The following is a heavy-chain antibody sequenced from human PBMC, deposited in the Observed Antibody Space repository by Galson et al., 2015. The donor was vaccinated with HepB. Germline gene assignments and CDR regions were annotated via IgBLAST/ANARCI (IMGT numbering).Heavy chain of an antibody. J-gene: IGHJ4*02. D-gene: IGHD3-10*01. V-gene: IGHV3-73*01. CDR3: AGEED. Sequence: SLRLSCADSGFTFSGSAMHWVRQASGKGLEWVGRIRSKANSYATAYAASVKGRFTISRDDSKNTAYLQMNSLKIEDTAVYYCAGEEDWGQGTLVTVSS. CDR2: IRSKANSYAT. CDR1: GFTFSGSA.